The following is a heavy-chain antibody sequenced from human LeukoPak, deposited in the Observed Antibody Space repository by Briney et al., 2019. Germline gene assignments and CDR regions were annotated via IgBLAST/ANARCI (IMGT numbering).Heavy chain of an antibody. Sequence: GGSLRLSCAASGFTFSNYEMNWVRQAPGKGLEWVSYISSSGGIIDYTDSVKGRFTISRDNAKNSLYLQMNSLRAEDTAVYYCARGDSSSSPDDAFDIWGQGTMVTVSS. D-gene: IGHD6-6*01. CDR3: ARGDSSSSPDDAFDI. V-gene: IGHV3-48*03. J-gene: IGHJ3*02. CDR2: ISSSGGII. CDR1: GFTFSNYE.